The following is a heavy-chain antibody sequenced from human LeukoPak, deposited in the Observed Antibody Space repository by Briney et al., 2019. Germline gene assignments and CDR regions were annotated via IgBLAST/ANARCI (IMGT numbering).Heavy chain of an antibody. Sequence: PSETLSLTCTVSGGSISSYYWSWIRQPPGKGLEWIGYIYYGGSTNYNPSLKSRVTISVDTSKNQFSLKLSSVTAADTAVYYCARLIAVAGTDYFDYWGQGTLVTVSS. CDR2: IYYGGST. CDR1: GGSISSYY. V-gene: IGHV4-59*01. J-gene: IGHJ4*02. D-gene: IGHD6-19*01. CDR3: ARLIAVAGTDYFDY.